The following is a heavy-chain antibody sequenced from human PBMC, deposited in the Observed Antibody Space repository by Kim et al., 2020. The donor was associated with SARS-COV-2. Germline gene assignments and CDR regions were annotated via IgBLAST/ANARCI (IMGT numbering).Heavy chain of an antibody. CDR3: ARDRVNWNGLDP. Sequence: ASVKVSCKASGYTFTSYAMHWVRQAPGQRLEWMGWINAGNGNTKYSQKFQGRVTITRDTSASTAYMELSSLRSEDTAVYYCARDRVNWNGLDPWGQGTLVTVSS. J-gene: IGHJ5*02. D-gene: IGHD1-1*01. V-gene: IGHV1-3*01. CDR2: INAGNGNT. CDR1: GYTFTSYA.